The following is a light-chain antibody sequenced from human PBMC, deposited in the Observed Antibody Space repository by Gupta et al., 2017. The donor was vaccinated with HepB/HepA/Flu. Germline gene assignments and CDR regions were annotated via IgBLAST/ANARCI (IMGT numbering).Light chain of an antibody. CDR3: LVSYSGGLWV. CDR1: TGTVTSGHY. Sequence: QAVVTQEPSLSVSPGGTVTLTCGSSTGTVTSGHYPYWFHQRPGQAPRTLIYDTTNKHSWTPARFSGSLHGGKAALTLSSAQPEDEAEYYCLVSYSGGLWVFGGGTKLTVL. V-gene: IGLV7-46*01. J-gene: IGLJ3*02. CDR2: DTT.